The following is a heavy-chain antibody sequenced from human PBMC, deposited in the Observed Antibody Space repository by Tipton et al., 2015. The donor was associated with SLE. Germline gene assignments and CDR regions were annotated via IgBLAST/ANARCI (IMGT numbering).Heavy chain of an antibody. J-gene: IGHJ4*02. V-gene: IGHV5-51*01. CDR3: ATLVRGAPLDY. CDR1: GYSFSSYY. CDR2: IYPGDDP. Sequence: QLVQSGAEVKKPGDSLRISCRASGYSFSSYYIGWVRQMAGKGLEWMGIIYPGDDPKYSPSFQGQVTISVDKSINTAYLQWSSLKTSDTAMYYCATLVRGAPLDYWGQGTLVTVSS. D-gene: IGHD3-10*01.